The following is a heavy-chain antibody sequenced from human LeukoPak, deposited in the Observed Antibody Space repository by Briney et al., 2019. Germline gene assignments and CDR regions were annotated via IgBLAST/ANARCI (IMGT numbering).Heavy chain of an antibody. CDR3: AKLPCTNGVCRKNPFLYYFDY. J-gene: IGHJ4*02. CDR2: ISGCGGST. V-gene: IGHV3-23*01. Sequence: PGGSLRLSCAASGFTFSSYAMGWVRQAPGKGLEWVSAISGCGGSTYYADSVKGRFTISRDNSKNTLYLQMNSLRAEDTAVYYCAKLPCTNGVCRKNPFLYYFDYWGQGTLVTVSS. CDR1: GFTFSSYA. D-gene: IGHD2-8*01.